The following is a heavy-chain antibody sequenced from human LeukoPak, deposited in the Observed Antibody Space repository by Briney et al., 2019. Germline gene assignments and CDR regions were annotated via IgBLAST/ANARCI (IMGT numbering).Heavy chain of an antibody. J-gene: IGHJ4*02. CDR2: ISDSGYAT. D-gene: IGHD2-15*01. CDR1: GFIFSYYG. CDR3: AKKRRYSKPFDY. Sequence: GGLLRLLCEVSGFIFSYYGMNWVPQAPGKGLECVSAISDSGYATYYADSVKGRFTTSRDNSKSTMYLQMNHLRAEDTALSYCAKKRRYSKPFDYWGQGTLVTVSS. V-gene: IGHV3-23*01.